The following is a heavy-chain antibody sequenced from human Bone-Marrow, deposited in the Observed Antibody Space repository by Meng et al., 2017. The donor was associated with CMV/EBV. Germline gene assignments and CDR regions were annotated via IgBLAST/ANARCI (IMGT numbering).Heavy chain of an antibody. CDR1: GFTFSNYG. D-gene: IGHD2-21*01. CDR3: AREIVVVIAIRSSDACDI. V-gene: IGHV3-30*02. Sequence: GTSLKISCAASGFTFSNYGIHWVRQAPGKGLEWVAFIRYDGGNEYYGDSVKGRFTISRDNSKNTLYLQMNSLRAEDTAVYYCAREIVVVIAIRSSDACDIWGQGKMVNVSS. CDR2: IRYDGGNE. J-gene: IGHJ3*02.